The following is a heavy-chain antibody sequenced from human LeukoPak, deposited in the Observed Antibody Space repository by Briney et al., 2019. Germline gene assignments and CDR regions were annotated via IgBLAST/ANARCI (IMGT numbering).Heavy chain of an antibody. Sequence: GGSLTLSCAASGFIFSSYWMHWVRHAPGKGLAWVSRINTDGSSTSYADSVKGRFTISRDNAKNTLYLQMNSLRAEDTAVCYCSRDYMYNGNFAGWWGQGTLVTVSS. CDR1: GFIFSSYW. V-gene: IGHV3-74*01. CDR2: INTDGSST. CDR3: SRDYMYNGNFAGW. J-gene: IGHJ4*02. D-gene: IGHD1-14*01.